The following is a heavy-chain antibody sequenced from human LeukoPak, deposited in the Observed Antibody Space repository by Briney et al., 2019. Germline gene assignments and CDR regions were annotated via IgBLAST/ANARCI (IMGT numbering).Heavy chain of an antibody. CDR2: ISGSGGST. CDR3: ANLVYYYDSSGYPGDY. CDR1: GFTFSSHA. J-gene: IGHJ4*02. Sequence: GGSLRLSCAASGFTFSSHAMSWVRQAPGKGLEWVSAISGSGGSTYYADSVKGRFTISRDNSKNTLYLQMNSLRAEDTAVYYCANLVYYYDSSGYPGDYWGQGTLVTVSS. V-gene: IGHV3-23*01. D-gene: IGHD3-22*01.